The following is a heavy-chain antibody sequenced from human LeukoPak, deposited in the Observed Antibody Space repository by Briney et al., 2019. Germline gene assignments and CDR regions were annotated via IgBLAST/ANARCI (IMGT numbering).Heavy chain of an antibody. V-gene: IGHV1-69*06. CDR2: IIPIFGTA. Sequence: ASVKVSCKASGYTFTDYYMHWVRQAPGQGLEWMGGIIPIFGTANYAQKFQGRVTITADKSTSTAYMELSSLRSEDTAVYYRAREDFYYMDVWGKGTTVTVSS. CDR1: GYTFTDYY. J-gene: IGHJ6*03. CDR3: AREDFYYMDV.